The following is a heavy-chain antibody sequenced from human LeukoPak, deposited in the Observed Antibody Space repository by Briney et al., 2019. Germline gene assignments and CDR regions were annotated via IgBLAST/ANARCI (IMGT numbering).Heavy chain of an antibody. CDR1: GFTFSSYI. CDR3: ARGADHGGSYYPD. CDR2: ITSSAGIT. V-gene: IGHV3-23*01. J-gene: IGHJ4*02. Sequence: PGGSLRLSCAASGFTFSSYIMSWVRQAPGKGLEWVSTITSSAGITYYADSVKGRFTISRDNSNNTLYLQMNSLRAEDTAVYYCARGADHGGSYYPDWGQGTRVTVSS. D-gene: IGHD3-10*01.